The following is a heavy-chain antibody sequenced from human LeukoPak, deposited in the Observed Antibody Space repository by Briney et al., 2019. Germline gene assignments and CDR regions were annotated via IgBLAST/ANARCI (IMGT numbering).Heavy chain of an antibody. Sequence: SETLSLTCTVSGGSISSSSYYWGWIRQPPGKGLEWIGSIYYSGSTYYNPSLKSRVTISVDTSKNQFSLKLSSVTAADTAVYYRARPVGFGELLDHRFDYWGQGTLVTVSS. D-gene: IGHD3-10*01. CDR3: ARPVGFGELLDHRFDY. V-gene: IGHV4-39*01. CDR2: IYYSGST. CDR1: GGSISSSSYY. J-gene: IGHJ4*02.